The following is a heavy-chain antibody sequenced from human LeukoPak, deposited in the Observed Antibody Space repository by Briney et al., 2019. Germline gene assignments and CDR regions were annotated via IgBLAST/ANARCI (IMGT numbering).Heavy chain of an antibody. D-gene: IGHD2-2*01. J-gene: IGHJ4*02. CDR2: TYYRSKWYN. CDR3: ARADCSSTSCYGAYFDY. Sequence: SQTLSLTCAISGDSVSSNSAAWNWIRQSPTRGLEWLGRTYYRSKWYNDYAVSVKSRITINPDTSKNQFSLQLNSVTPEDTAVYYCARADCSSTSCYGAYFDYWGQGTLVTVSS. CDR1: GDSVSSNSAA. V-gene: IGHV6-1*01.